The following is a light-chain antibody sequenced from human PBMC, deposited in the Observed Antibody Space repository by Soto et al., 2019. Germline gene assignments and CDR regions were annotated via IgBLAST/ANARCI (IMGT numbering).Light chain of an antibody. V-gene: IGKV1-5*01. CDR3: QQYNGFSKT. J-gene: IGKJ2*01. CDR2: DAS. Sequence: DIPMTQSPSTLSAAVGDRVTITCRASQSVLTWLAWYQQKPGKAPQLLIYDASKLESGVPSRFSGSGSGTEFTLTISSLLPDDFATYYCQQYNGFSKTFGQGTKLEI. CDR1: QSVLTW.